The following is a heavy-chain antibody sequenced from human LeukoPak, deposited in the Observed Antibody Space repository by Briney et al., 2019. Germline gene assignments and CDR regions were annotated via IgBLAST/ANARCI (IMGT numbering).Heavy chain of an antibody. CDR2: FDPEDGET. V-gene: IGHV1-24*01. CDR1: GYTLTELS. J-gene: IGHJ6*02. Sequence: ASVKVSCKVSGYTLTELSMHWVRQAPGKGLEWMGGFDPEDGETIYAQKFQGRVTITADESTSTAYMELSSLRSEDTAVYYCARAPPLRYLDWLLPDNYYYYGMDVWGQGTTVTVSS. D-gene: IGHD3-9*01. CDR3: ARAPPLRYLDWLLPDNYYYYGMDV.